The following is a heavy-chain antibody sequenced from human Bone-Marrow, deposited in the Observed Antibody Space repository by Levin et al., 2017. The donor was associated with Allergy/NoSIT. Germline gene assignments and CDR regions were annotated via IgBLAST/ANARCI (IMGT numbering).Heavy chain of an antibody. D-gene: IGHD3-10*01. CDR2: IYTDDST. CDR3: ARGGPHGSGSYYDS. CDR1: GFTVSSNY. Sequence: GGSLRLSCGASGFTVSSNYMTWVRQAPGKGLEWVSVIYTDDSTKYADSVKGRFTISRDVSKNTLYLQMNSLRAEDTAVYYCARGGPHGSGSYYDSWGQGTLVTVSS. V-gene: IGHV3-66*01. J-gene: IGHJ4*02.